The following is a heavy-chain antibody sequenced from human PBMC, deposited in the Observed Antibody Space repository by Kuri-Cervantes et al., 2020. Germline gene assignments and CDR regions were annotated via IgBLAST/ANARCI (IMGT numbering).Heavy chain of an antibody. CDR2: MNPNSGNT. V-gene: IGHV1-8*01. D-gene: IGHD3-9*01. Sequence: ASVKVSCKASGYTFTSYDINWVRQATGQGLEWMGWMNPNSGNTGYAQKFQGRVTMTRNTSISTAYTELSSLRSEDTAVYYCARGLRYFDWFSDHYYFDYWGQGTLVTVSS. CDR3: ARGLRYFDWFSDHYYFDY. CDR1: GYTFTSYD. J-gene: IGHJ4*02.